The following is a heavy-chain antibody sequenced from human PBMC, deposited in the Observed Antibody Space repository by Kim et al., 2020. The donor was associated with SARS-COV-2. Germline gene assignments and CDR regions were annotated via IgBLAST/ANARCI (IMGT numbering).Heavy chain of an antibody. CDR3: ARHGYSIGWLLDYYYY. D-gene: IGHD6-19*01. V-gene: IGHV4-39*01. Sequence: SETLSLTCTVSGGSISSSSYYWGWIRQPPGKGREWIGSIYYSGSTYYNPSLKCRVTISVDTSKNQFSLKLSSVTAADTAVYYCARHGYSIGWLLDYYYY. CDR2: IYYSGST. CDR1: GGSISSSSYY. J-gene: IGHJ6*01.